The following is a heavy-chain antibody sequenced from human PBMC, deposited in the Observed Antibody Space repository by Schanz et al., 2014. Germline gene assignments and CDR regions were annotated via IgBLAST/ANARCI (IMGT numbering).Heavy chain of an antibody. CDR2: IRSSSTPI. Sequence: EVQLVESGGGLIQPGGSLRLSCVASGFGFSSYSMNWVRQAPGKGLEWVSYIRSSSTPIYYADSVKGRFTISRDNAKSTLYLQMSSLRAEDTAVYYCAKSQGSSFDSWGQGTLVTVSS. V-gene: IGHV3-48*01. CDR1: GFGFSSYS. J-gene: IGHJ4*02. CDR3: AKSQGSSFDS. D-gene: IGHD6-13*01.